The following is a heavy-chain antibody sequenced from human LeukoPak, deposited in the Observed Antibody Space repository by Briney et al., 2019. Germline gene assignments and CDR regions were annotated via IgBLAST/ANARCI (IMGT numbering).Heavy chain of an antibody. J-gene: IGHJ5*02. V-gene: IGHV3-74*01. D-gene: IGHD6-19*01. CDR1: GFSFSSYW. Sequence: GGSLRLSCAASGFSFSSYWMHWVRQAPGKGPVWVSLISNDESTIIYADSVKGRFTISRDNAKNTLYLQMNSLRAEDTAVYYCARELAVGGTWFDPWGQGTLVTVSS. CDR3: ARELAVGGTWFDP. CDR2: ISNDESTI.